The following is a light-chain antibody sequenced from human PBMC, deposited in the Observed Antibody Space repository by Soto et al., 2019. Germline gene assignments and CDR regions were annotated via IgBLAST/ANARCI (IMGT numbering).Light chain of an antibody. V-gene: IGLV2-14*01. J-gene: IGLJ1*01. CDR2: DVS. Sequence: QSALTQPASVSGSPGQSITISCTGTSSDVGGYNYVSWYQQHPGKAPKLMIYDVSNRPSGVSNRFSGSKSGNTASLTISGLPAEDEADYYCSSYTSSSTYVFGTRTKVTVL. CDR3: SSYTSSSTYV. CDR1: SSDVGGYNY.